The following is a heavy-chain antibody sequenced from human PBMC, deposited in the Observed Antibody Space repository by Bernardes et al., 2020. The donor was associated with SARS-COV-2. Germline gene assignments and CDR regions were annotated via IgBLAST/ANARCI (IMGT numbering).Heavy chain of an antibody. CDR2: ISYDGSNK. V-gene: IGHV3-30*01. D-gene: IGHD6-13*01. J-gene: IGHJ3*02. CDR3: ARDHLIAAADNVWDDAFDI. Sequence: GGSLRLSCAASGFTFSSYAMHWVRQAPGKGLEWVAVISYDGSNKYYADSVKGRFTISRDNSKNTLYLQMNSLRAEDTAVYYCARDHLIAAADNVWDDAFDIWGQGTMVTVSS. CDR1: GFTFSSYA.